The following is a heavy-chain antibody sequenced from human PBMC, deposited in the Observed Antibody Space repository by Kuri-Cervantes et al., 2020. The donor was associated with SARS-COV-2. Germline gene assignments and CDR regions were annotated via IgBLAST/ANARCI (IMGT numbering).Heavy chain of an antibody. CDR3: AKWGGYCSGGSCSLPFQH. J-gene: IGHJ1*01. D-gene: IGHD2-15*01. V-gene: IGHV3-23*01. CDR2: ISGSGGST. CDR1: GFTFSSYA. Sequence: GGSLRLSCAASGFTFSSYAMSWVRQAPGKGLEWVSAISGSGGSTYYADSVKGRFTIPRDNSKNTLYLQMNSLRAEDTAVYYCAKWGGYCSGGSCSLPFQHWSQGTLVTVSS.